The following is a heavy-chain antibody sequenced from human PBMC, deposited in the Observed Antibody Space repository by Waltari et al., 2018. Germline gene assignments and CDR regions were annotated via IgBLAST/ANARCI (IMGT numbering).Heavy chain of an antibody. CDR3: ARVPAAAGGFDY. V-gene: IGHV3-48*03. J-gene: IGHJ4*02. D-gene: IGHD2-2*01. CDR2: ISSMGSTI. CDR1: GFTFSSYA. Sequence: EVQLVDSGGALVPPGWSLRLSCPSAGFTFSSYAMNWVGQAPGKGLEWFSYISSMGSTIYYADSVKGRFTISRDNAKNSLYLQMNSLRAEDTAVYYCARVPAAAGGFDYWGQGTLVTVSS.